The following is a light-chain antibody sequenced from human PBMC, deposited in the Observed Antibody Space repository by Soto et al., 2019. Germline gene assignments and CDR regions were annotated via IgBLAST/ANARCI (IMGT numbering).Light chain of an antibody. J-gene: IGKJ1*01. CDR2: DAS. CDR3: QQYGSSGT. Sequence: EIVLTQSPGTLSLSPGERVTLSCRASQTLTNISFAWYQQEPGQAPRLLIYDASSRATGIPNRFSGSGSGTDFTLTISRLEPEDFAVYYCQQYGSSGTFGQGTKVDIK. CDR1: QTLTNIS. V-gene: IGKV3-20*01.